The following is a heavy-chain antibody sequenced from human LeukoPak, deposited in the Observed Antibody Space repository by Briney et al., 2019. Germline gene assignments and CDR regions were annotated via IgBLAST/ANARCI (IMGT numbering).Heavy chain of an antibody. CDR2: INRRGHT. D-gene: IGHD6-19*01. J-gene: IGHJ4*02. CDR3: AKDSVAVTGTGNIDY. CDR1: GFTFDRFT. Sequence: GGSLRLSCAASGFTFDRFTIHWVRQTPGRGLEWVSLINRRGHTFYADSVKGRFTISRDNSKNSLYLQMNSLRAEDTALYYCAKDSVAVTGTGNIDYWGQGTLVTVSS. V-gene: IGHV3-43D*04.